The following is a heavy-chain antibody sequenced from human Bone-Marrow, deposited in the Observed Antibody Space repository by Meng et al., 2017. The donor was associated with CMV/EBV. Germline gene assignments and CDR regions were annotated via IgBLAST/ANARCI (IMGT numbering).Heavy chain of an antibody. J-gene: IGHJ4*02. CDR3: ARDFPNYYFDY. V-gene: IGHV3-30*01. CDR1: GFTFSSYS. D-gene: IGHD5-24*01. CDR2: ISYDGSNK. Sequence: SCAVSGFTFSSYSMHWGRQAPGKELDWVAVISYDGSNKFYADSLKGRFTISRDNSENTFYLQMKSLETEDTAVYYCARDFPNYYFDYWGQGILVTVSS.